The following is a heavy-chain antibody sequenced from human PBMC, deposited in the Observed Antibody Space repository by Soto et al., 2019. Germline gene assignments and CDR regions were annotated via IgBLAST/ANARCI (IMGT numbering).Heavy chain of an antibody. J-gene: IGHJ6*02. CDR1: GGSLSSGDYY. D-gene: IGHD4-17*01. CDR3: ASHDYAHYGIDV. Sequence: PSETLSLTCTVSGGSLSSGDYYWSWIRQPPGKGLEWIGYIYYSGSTYYNPSLKSRVTISVDTSKNQFSLKLSSVTAADTAVYYCASHDYAHYGIDVWGQGTTVTVSS. CDR2: IYYSGST. V-gene: IGHV4-30-4*01.